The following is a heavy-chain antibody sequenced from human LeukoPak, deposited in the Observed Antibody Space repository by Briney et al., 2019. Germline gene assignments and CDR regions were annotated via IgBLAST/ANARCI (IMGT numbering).Heavy chain of an antibody. CDR2: IYSGGST. CDR1: GFAFSDYT. J-gene: IGHJ6*02. Sequence: AGGSLRLSCAASGFAFSDYTMSWVRQAPGKGLEWVSVIYSGGSTYYADSVKGRFTISRDNSKNTLYLQMNSLRAEDTAVYYCARSPGNYYYGMDVWGQGTTVTVSS. V-gene: IGHV3-66*01. CDR3: ARSPGNYYYGMDV.